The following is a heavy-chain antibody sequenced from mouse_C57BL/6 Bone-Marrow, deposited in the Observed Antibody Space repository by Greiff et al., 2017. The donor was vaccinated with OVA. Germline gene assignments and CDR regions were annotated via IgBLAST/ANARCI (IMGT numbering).Heavy chain of an antibody. CDR3: ARAYAMDY. Sequence: EVKLQESGPGLVKPSQSLSLTCSVTGYSITSGYYWNWIRQFPGNKLEWMGYISYDGSNNYNPSLKNRISITRDTSKNQCFLKLNSVTTEDTATYYCARAYAMDYWGQGTSVTVSS. J-gene: IGHJ4*01. CDR1: GYSITSGYY. CDR2: ISYDGSN. V-gene: IGHV3-6*01.